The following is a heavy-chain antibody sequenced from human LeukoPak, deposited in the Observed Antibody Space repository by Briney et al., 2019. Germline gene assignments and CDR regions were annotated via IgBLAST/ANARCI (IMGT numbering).Heavy chain of an antibody. J-gene: IGHJ4*02. Sequence: SETLSLTCTVSGGSISSSSYYWGWIRQPPGKGLEWIGSIYYSGSTYYNPSLKSRVTISVDTSKNQFSLKLSSVIAADTAVYYCAREPVVVVAAPLWGQGTLVTVSS. V-gene: IGHV4-39*02. CDR3: AREPVVVVAAPL. CDR2: IYYSGST. CDR1: GGSISSSSYY. D-gene: IGHD2-15*01.